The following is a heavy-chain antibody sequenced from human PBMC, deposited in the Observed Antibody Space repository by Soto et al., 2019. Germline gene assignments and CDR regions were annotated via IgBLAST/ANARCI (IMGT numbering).Heavy chain of an antibody. V-gene: IGHV4-4*02. CDR3: ARFGAPGVIH. CDR2: IYHSGST. Sequence: SETLSLTRAGTGASASGSSWWTSFPQPPGKGLEWIGEIYHSGSTNNNPSLKSRVTISIDTSKNQFSLKLSSVTAADTAVYYCARFGAPGVIHWGHGRLVTV. D-gene: IGHD3-10*01. J-gene: IGHJ1*01. CDR1: GASASGSSW.